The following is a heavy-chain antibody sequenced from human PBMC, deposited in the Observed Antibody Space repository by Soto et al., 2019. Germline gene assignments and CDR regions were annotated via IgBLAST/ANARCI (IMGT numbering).Heavy chain of an antibody. J-gene: IGHJ5*02. CDR1: GYTFTSYY. Sequence: GASVKVSCKASGYTFTSYYMHWVRQAPGQGLEWMGIINPSGGSTSYAQKFQGRVTMTRDTSTSTVYMELSSLRSEDTAVYYCARDHPGYDFWSGYQNWFDPWGQGTLVTVSS. V-gene: IGHV1-46*01. CDR3: ARDHPGYDFWSGYQNWFDP. CDR2: INPSGGST. D-gene: IGHD3-3*01.